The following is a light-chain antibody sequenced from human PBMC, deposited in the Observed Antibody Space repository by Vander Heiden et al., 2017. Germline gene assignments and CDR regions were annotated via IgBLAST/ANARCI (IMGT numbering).Light chain of an antibody. CDR3: QQSYSTPLT. Sequence: DIEMTQSPSSLSASVGARVTITRRASQSISSYLDWYQQKPGKAPKLLIYAASSLQSGVPARFSGSGSGTDFTLTISSLQAEDVATYYCQQSYSTPLTFGAGTKVEIK. CDR1: QSISSY. J-gene: IGKJ4*01. CDR2: AAS. V-gene: IGKV1-39*01.